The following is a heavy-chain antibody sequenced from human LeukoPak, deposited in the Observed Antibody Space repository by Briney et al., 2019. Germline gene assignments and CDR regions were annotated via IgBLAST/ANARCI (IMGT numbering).Heavy chain of an antibody. D-gene: IGHD3-10*01. V-gene: IGHV4-4*07. CDR1: GGSLSSYY. J-gene: IGHJ6*03. CDR2: FYDSGNI. CDR3: ARTVRVRGVMKNSGVARYYYYMDV. Sequence: SETLSLTCTVSGGSLSSYYWTWVRQPAGKGLEWIGRFYDSGNINYNPSLKSRVTMSVDTSKNQVSLNLRSVTAADTADYYCARTVRVRGVMKNSGVARYYYYMDVWGKGTTVTVSS.